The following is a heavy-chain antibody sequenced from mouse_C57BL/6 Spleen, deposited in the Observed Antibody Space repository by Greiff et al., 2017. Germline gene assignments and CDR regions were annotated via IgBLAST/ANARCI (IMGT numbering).Heavy chain of an antibody. V-gene: IGHV1-53*01. CDR2: INPSNGGT. CDR1: GYTFTSYW. D-gene: IGHD1-1*01. Sequence: QVQLQQPGTELVKPGASVKLSCKASGYTFTSYWMHWVKQRPGQGLEWIGNINPSNGGTNYNEKFKSKAPLTVDKSSSTSYMPLRSLTSEDSAVYYCASSSYYGSSYGFAYWGQGTLVTVSA. J-gene: IGHJ3*01. CDR3: ASSSYYGSSYGFAY.